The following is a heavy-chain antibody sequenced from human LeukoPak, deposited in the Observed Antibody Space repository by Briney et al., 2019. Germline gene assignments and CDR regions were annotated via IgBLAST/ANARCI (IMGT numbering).Heavy chain of an antibody. CDR3: ARAIIVATITASYYMDV. V-gene: IGHV3-48*03. Sequence: PGGSLRLSCAASGFTFSSYEMNWVRQAPGKGLEWVSYISSSGSTIYYADSVKGRFTISRDNAKNSLYLQMNSLRAEDTALYYCARAIIVATITASYYMDVWGKGTTVTVSS. CDR2: ISSSGSTI. CDR1: GFTFSSYE. D-gene: IGHD5-12*01. J-gene: IGHJ6*03.